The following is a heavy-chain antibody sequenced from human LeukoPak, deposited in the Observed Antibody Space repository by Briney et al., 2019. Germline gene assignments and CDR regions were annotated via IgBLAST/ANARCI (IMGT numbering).Heavy chain of an antibody. Sequence: SETLSLTCTVSGGSISSGGYYWSWIRQHPGKGLEWIGYIYYSGSTYYNPSLKSRVTISVDTSKNQFSLKLSSVTAADTAVYYCARYSSGWYHNWFDPWGQGTLVTVSS. CDR1: GGSISSGGYY. J-gene: IGHJ5*02. CDR2: IYYSGST. V-gene: IGHV4-31*03. CDR3: ARYSSGWYHNWFDP. D-gene: IGHD6-19*01.